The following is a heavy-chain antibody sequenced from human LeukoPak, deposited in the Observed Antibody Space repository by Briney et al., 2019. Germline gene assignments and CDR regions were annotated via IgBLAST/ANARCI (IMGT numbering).Heavy chain of an antibody. Sequence: GESLKISCKGSGYRFTTHWIAWVRQMPGKGLEWMGIIHPGDSDTRYSPSLQGQVTISADKSISTAYLQWSSLKASDTAMYYCARAFGYCSAGSCYYYGMDVWGQGTTVTVSS. CDR2: IHPGDSDT. V-gene: IGHV5-51*01. J-gene: IGHJ6*02. D-gene: IGHD2-15*01. CDR1: GYRFTTHW. CDR3: ARAFGYCSAGSCYYYGMDV.